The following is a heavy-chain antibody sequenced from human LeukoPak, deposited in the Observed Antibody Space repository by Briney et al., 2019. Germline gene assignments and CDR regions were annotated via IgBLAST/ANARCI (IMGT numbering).Heavy chain of an antibody. J-gene: IGHJ4*02. V-gene: IGHV3-23*01. D-gene: IGHD6-13*01. Sequence: GGSLRLSFTASGFTFGDYAMSWVRQAPGKGLEWVSAISGSGGSTYYADSVKGRFTISRDNSKNTLYLQMNSLRAEDTAVYYCAKAGSWYDFDYWGQGTLVTVSS. CDR3: AKAGSWYDFDY. CDR2: ISGSGGST. CDR1: GFTFGDYA.